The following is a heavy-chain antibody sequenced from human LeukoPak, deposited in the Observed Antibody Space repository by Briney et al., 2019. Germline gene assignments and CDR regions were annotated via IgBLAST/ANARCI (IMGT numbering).Heavy chain of an antibody. CDR3: ARDHSSGWPGY. V-gene: IGHV1-18*04. Sequence: GASVKVSCKASGYTFTGYYMHWVRQAPGQGLEWMGWISAYNGNTNYAQKLQGRVTMTTDTSTSTAYMELRSLRSDDTAVYYCARDHSSGWPGYWGQGTLVTVSS. D-gene: IGHD6-19*01. J-gene: IGHJ4*02. CDR1: GYTFTGYY. CDR2: ISAYNGNT.